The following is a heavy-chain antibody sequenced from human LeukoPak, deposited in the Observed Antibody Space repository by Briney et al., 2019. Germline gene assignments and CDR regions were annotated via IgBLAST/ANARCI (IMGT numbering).Heavy chain of an antibody. J-gene: IGHJ4*02. CDR1: GYTFTVYY. CDR2: INPNSGDT. D-gene: IGHD3-10*01. CDR3: VRDGYRGEGFDY. V-gene: IGHV1-2*02. Sequence: ASVKVSSKASGYTFTVYYFHWVRQAPGQGGEGIGWINPNSGDTNSAQKFQGRVTMTRDTSISTAYMELSRLRSDDTAVYYCVRDGYRGEGFDYWGQGTLVTVSS.